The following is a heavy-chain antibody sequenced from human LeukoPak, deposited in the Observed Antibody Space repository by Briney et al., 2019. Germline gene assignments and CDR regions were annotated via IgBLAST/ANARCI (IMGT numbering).Heavy chain of an antibody. CDR2: IRSKGYGGTA. J-gene: IGHJ4*02. Sequence: AGGSLRLSCRGSGFTFGDYDMSWVRQAPGKGLEWVGFIRSKGYGGTAQYAASVIGRFSISRDDSNSIAYLQMSSLKTEDTAVYYCIAEGYTDYWGQGGLVTVSS. D-gene: IGHD5-12*01. V-gene: IGHV3-49*04. CDR1: GFTFGDYD. CDR3: IAEGYTDY.